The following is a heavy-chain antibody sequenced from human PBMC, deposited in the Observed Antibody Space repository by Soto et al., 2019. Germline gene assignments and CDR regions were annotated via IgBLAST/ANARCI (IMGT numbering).Heavy chain of an antibody. J-gene: IGHJ4*02. D-gene: IGHD6-19*01. CDR3: AHSVVAGLGYYFDY. CDR2: IYWDDDK. CDR1: GFSLSTSGVG. Sequence: SGPTLVNPTQSLTLTCTFSGFSLSTSGVGVGRIRQPPGKALEWLALIYWDDDKRYSPFLKSRLTITKDTSKNQVVLTMTNMDPVDTATYYCAHSVVAGLGYYFDYWGQGTLVTVSS. V-gene: IGHV2-5*02.